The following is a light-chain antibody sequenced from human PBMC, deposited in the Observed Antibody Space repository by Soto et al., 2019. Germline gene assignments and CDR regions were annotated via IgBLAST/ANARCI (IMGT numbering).Light chain of an antibody. CDR3: AAWDDSLNGLYV. J-gene: IGLJ1*01. CDR1: SSNIGSNT. Sequence: QSVLTQPPSASGTPGQRVTISCSGSSSNIGSNTVNWYQQLPGTAPKLLIYSNNQRPSGVPDRLSGSKSDTSASLAISGLQSEDEADYYCAAWDDSLNGLYVFGTGTRSPS. V-gene: IGLV1-44*01. CDR2: SNN.